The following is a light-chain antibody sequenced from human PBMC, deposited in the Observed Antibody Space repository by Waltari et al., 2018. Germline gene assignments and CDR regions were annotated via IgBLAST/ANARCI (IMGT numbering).Light chain of an antibody. CDR2: WAS. CDR1: QIVLYTANNKTS. Sequence: DIVMTQSPASLAVSLGERASLNCKSSQIVLYTANNKTSLAWYQQKPGQSPKRLIYWASTRESGVPDRFNGSGSGTDFTLTISSLQAEDVAVYYCQQYYSTLITFGQGTRLEIK. V-gene: IGKV4-1*01. CDR3: QQYYSTLIT. J-gene: IGKJ5*01.